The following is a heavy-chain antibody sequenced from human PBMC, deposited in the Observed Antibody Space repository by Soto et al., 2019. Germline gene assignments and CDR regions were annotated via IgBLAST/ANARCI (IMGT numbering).Heavy chain of an antibody. CDR1: GFTFSSYS. V-gene: IGHV3-7*04. Sequence: PGGSLRLSCAASGFTFSSYSTNWVRQAPGKGLEWVANISKDGSQKWYADSVKGRFTISRDNARNSLYLQMSSLRVEDTAVYYCARGDYHDTGGPFSDAFEFWGHGAMVTVSS. D-gene: IGHD3-22*01. CDR2: ISKDGSQK. CDR3: ARGDYHDTGGPFSDAFEF. J-gene: IGHJ3*01.